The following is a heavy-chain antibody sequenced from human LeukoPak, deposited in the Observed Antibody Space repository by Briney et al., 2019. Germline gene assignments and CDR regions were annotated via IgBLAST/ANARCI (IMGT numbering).Heavy chain of an antibody. V-gene: IGHV5-51*01. Sequence: GESLKISCKVSGFSFTNYWIGGVRQMPGKGLEWMGIIYPADSDARYSPSFQGQVTISADESIYTAYLQWNSLKASDTATYYCARRSVTASYTYFDYWGQGTLVTVSS. CDR1: GFSFTNYW. J-gene: IGHJ4*02. CDR3: ARRSVTASYTYFDY. D-gene: IGHD2-21*02. CDR2: IYPADSDA.